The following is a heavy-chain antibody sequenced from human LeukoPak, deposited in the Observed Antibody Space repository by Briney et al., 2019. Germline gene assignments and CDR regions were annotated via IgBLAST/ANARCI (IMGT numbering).Heavy chain of an antibody. Sequence: GGSLRLSCAVSGFTFSDYWMTWVRQAPGRRLEWVANIKEDGSDKQYVDSVQGRFTISRDNAENSLYLQMNSLRAEDTAVYYCVRESSVWVGPGIGRPLDVWGKGTAVTVSS. CDR3: VRESSVWVGPGIGRPLDV. V-gene: IGHV3-7*01. J-gene: IGHJ6*04. CDR2: IKEDGSDK. CDR1: GFTFSDYW. D-gene: IGHD3-16*01.